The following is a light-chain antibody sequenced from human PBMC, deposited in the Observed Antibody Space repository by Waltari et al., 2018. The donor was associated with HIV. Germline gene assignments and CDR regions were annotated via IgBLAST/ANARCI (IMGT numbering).Light chain of an antibody. CDR2: DVS. CDR3: SSYKGTIKL. J-gene: IGLJ3*02. V-gene: IGLV2-14*03. Sequence: QSALTQPPSVSGSPGQSVTISCTGTNSDIGRYVSWYQQPPGQAPRLMIFDVSQRPSGISARFSGSKSGTTASLTISGLQTDDEADYFCSSYKGTIKLFGGGTKLTVL. CDR1: NSDIGRY.